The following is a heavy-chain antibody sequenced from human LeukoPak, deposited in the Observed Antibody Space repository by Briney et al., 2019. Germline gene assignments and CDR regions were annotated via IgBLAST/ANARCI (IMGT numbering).Heavy chain of an antibody. V-gene: IGHV4-59*01. CDR1: GGSISSYY. J-gene: IGHJ4*02. CDR3: ARVAKQPVTRYYFDY. Sequence: SETLSLTCTVSGGSISSYYWSWIRQPPGKGLEWIGYIYYSGSTNYNPSLKSRVTISVDTSKNQFSLKLSSVTAADTAVYYCARVAKQPVTRYYFDYWGQGTLVTVSS. CDR2: IYYSGST. D-gene: IGHD6-13*01.